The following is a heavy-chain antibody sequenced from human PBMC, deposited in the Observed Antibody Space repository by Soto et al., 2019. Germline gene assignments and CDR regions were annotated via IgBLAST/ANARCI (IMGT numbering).Heavy chain of an antibody. CDR1: GFTFSDYY. D-gene: IGHD6-19*01. J-gene: IGHJ4*02. CDR2: ISSSGSTI. V-gene: IGHV3-11*01. Sequence: PGGSLRLSCAASGFTFSDYYMSWIRQAPGKGLEWVSYISSSGSTIYYADSVKGRFTISRDNAKNSLYLQMNSLRAEDTAVYYCARVAVAATYCFDYWGQGTLVTVAS. CDR3: ARVAVAATYCFDY.